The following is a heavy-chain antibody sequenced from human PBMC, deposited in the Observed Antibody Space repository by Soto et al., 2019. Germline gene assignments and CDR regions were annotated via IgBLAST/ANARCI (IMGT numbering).Heavy chain of an antibody. Sequence: SETLSLTCTVSGGSISSSSYYWGWIRQPPGKGLEWIGSIYYSGSTYYNPSLKSRVTISVDTSKNQFSLKLSSVTAADTAVYYCATYSSSYAFDIWGQGTRVTVSS. J-gene: IGHJ3*02. V-gene: IGHV4-39*01. CDR3: ATYSSSYAFDI. CDR1: GGSISSSSYY. CDR2: IYYSGST. D-gene: IGHD6-6*01.